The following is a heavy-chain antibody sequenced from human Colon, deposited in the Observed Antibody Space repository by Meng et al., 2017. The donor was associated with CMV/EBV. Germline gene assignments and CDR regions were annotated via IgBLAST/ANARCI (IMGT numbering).Heavy chain of an antibody. V-gene: IGHV4-30-4*08. CDR2: IYSSGRP. D-gene: IGHD3-3*02. J-gene: IGHJ5*02. Sequence: SETLSLTCTVSGDSINSGSYYWTWIRQPPGKGLEWIGYIYSSGRPYYDPSLRSRLLISLDSSKNQFSLKLTSVTAADTAVYYCARGGVSRAGAWFDPWGQGTLVTVSS. CDR1: GDSINSGSYY. CDR3: ARGGVSRAGAWFDP.